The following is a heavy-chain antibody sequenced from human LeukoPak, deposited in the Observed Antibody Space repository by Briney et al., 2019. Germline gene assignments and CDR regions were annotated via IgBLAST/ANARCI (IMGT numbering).Heavy chain of an antibody. CDR1: GLTFSNCW. J-gene: IGHJ4*02. CDR2: IKSKADGGTT. Sequence: GGSLRLSCAASGLTFSNCWMSWVRQAPGKGLEWVGHIKSKADGGTTDYAAPVKGRFTISRDDSRDTLFLQMNSLRTEDTAVYYCTTDSLTMATPGIFDFWGQGALVTVSS. D-gene: IGHD3-10*01. V-gene: IGHV3-15*01. CDR3: TTDSLTMATPGIFDF.